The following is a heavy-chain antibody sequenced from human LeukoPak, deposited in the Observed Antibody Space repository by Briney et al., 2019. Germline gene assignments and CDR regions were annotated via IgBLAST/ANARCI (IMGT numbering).Heavy chain of an antibody. V-gene: IGHV3-11*01. Sequence: PGGSLRLSCAASGLTFRDYYMSWIRQAPGKGLEWVSFISSSGSTMYYADSVKGRFTISRDNAKNSLYLQMSSLGAEDTAVYYCARLYNWNDFDYWGQGTLVTASS. CDR1: GLTFRDYY. CDR2: ISSSGSTM. CDR3: ARLYNWNDFDY. J-gene: IGHJ4*02. D-gene: IGHD1-1*01.